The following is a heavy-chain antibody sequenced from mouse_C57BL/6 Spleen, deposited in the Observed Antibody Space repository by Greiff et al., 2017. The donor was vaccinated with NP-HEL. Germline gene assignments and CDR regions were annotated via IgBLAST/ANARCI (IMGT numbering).Heavy chain of an antibody. CDR2: IYPGDGDT. CDR3: ARDGSSYGYAMDY. Sequence: LQQSGASVKISCKASGYAFSSYWMNWVKQRPGKGLEWIGQIYPGDGDTNYNGKFKGKATLTADKSSSTASMQLSSLTSEDSAVYFCARDGSSYGYAMDYWGQGTSVTVSS. V-gene: IGHV1-80*01. D-gene: IGHD1-1*01. CDR1: GYAFSSYW. J-gene: IGHJ4*01.